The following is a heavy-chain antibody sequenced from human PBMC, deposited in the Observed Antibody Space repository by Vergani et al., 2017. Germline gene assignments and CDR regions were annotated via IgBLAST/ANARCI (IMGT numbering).Heavy chain of an antibody. Sequence: QVQLVQSGAEVKKPGASVKVSCKASGYTFTSYDINWVRQATGQGREWMGWMNPNSGNTGYAQKFQGRVTMTRNTSISTAYVDLSSLRSEDTDVYYCVRQGIGWSNFDYWGQGTLVTVSS. CDR1: GYTFTSYD. J-gene: IGHJ4*01. CDR3: VRQGIGWSNFDY. CDR2: MNPNSGNT. V-gene: IGHV1-8*01. D-gene: IGHD6-19*01.